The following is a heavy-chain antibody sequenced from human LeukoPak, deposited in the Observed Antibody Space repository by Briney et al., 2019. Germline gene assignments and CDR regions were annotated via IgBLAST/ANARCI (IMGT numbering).Heavy chain of an antibody. J-gene: IGHJ4*02. V-gene: IGHV3-49*04. D-gene: IGHD1-1*01. CDR3: ARVSRWNDWAFEG. CDR2: IRSKAYGGTS. CDR1: GFSFGDYG. Sequence: GGSLRLSCTASGFSFGDYGMSWVRQAPGKGLEWIGFIRSKAYGGTSEYAASVKGRFTISRDDSKSIAYLQMNSLKSEDTAVYYCARVSRWNDWAFEGWGQGTLVTVSS.